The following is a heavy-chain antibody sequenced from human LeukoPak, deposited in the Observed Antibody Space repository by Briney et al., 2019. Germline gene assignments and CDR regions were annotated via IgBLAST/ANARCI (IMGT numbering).Heavy chain of an antibody. CDR3: VTQPYIRGAYYIDY. D-gene: IGHD1-14*01. V-gene: IGHV4-59*08. Sequence: SETLSLTCTVSGGAISGFYWSWLRQPPGKGLEWIGYIFQTGYTVYNPSLQSRVTMSVDMSKSQFSLQLPSVTAADTAIYYCVTQPYIRGAYYIDYWGQGTLVTVSS. J-gene: IGHJ4*02. CDR2: IFQTGYT. CDR1: GGAISGFY.